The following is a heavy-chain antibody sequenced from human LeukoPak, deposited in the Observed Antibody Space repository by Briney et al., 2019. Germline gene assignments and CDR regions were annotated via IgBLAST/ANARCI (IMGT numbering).Heavy chain of an antibody. J-gene: IGHJ6*03. CDR2: MNPNSGNT. CDR3: AREDRRRSNYGYYMDV. V-gene: IGHV1-8*03. CDR1: GYTLTSYD. D-gene: IGHD1-14*01. Sequence: ASVKLSCKASGYTLTSYDINWVRQATGQGLEWMGWMNPNSGNTGYAQKFQGRVTITKNTSISTAYMELSSLRSEDTAVYYCAREDRRRSNYGYYMDVWGKGTTVTVSS.